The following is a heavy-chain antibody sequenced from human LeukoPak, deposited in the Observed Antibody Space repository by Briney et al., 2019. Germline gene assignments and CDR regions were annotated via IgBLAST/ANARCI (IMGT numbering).Heavy chain of an antibody. CDR1: GFTFSNAW. D-gene: IGHD6-13*01. Sequence: GGSLRLSCAASGFTFSNAWMSWVRQAPGKGLEWVGRIKSKSAGGTTDYAAPVKGRFNISRDDSENTLYLHMNSLKTEDTAVYYCATIRDSSSWAFDYWGQGTLVTVSS. CDR3: ATIRDSSSWAFDY. J-gene: IGHJ4*02. CDR2: IKSKSAGGTT. V-gene: IGHV3-15*01.